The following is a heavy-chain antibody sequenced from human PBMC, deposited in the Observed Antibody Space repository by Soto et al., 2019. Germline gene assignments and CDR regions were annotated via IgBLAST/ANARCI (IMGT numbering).Heavy chain of an antibody. D-gene: IGHD4-17*01. V-gene: IGHV3-23*01. CDR3: AKDSGFDYGDYDYYYYMDV. CDR2: ISGSGGST. J-gene: IGHJ6*03. CDR1: GFTFSSYA. Sequence: GGSLRLSCAASGFTFSSYAMSWVRQAPGKGLEWVSAISGSGGSTYYADSVKGRFTISRDNSKNTLYLQMNSLRAEDTAVYYCAKDSGFDYGDYDYYYYMDVWGKGTTVTVSS.